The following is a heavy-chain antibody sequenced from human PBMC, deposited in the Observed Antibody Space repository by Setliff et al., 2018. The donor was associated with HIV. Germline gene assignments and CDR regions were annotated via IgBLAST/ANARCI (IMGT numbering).Heavy chain of an antibody. CDR3: ARGDYSFWSGYVY. D-gene: IGHD3-3*01. V-gene: IGHV3-7*01. J-gene: IGHJ4*02. CDR1: GFILSDYY. Sequence: GGSLRLSCAASGFILSDYYMSWIRQAPGKGLEWVANIKQDESEKNYVESVKGRFIISRDNAKNSLYLQMDSLRAEDTGVYYCARGDYSFWSGYVYWGQGTLVTVSS. CDR2: IKQDESEK.